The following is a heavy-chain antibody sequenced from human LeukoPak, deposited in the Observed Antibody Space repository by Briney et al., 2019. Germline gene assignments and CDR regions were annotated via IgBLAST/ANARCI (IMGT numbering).Heavy chain of an antibody. Sequence: GESLRLSCAASGFTFSSYWMSWVRQAPGKGLEWVANIKQDGSEKYYVDSVKGRLTISRDNAKNSLYLQMNSLRAEDTAVYYCARVPYSSRFDYWGQGTLVTVSS. CDR3: ARVPYSSRFDY. D-gene: IGHD6-13*01. V-gene: IGHV3-7*01. CDR1: GFTFSSYW. J-gene: IGHJ4*02. CDR2: IKQDGSEK.